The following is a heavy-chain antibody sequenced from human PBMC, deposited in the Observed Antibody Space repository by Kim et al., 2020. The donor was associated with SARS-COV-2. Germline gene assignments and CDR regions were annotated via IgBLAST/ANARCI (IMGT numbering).Heavy chain of an antibody. J-gene: IGHJ6*03. D-gene: IGHD2-8*01. V-gene: IGHV1-69*04. Sequence: SVKVSCKASGGTFSSYAISWVRQAPGQGLEWMGRSIPILGIANYAHKFQGRVTITADKYTSTAYMALNSLRSEVTAVYYCSRARADCIKGVCHHLVPSYYAYMDVGGKGTTVTVSS. CDR3: SRARADCIKGVCHHLVPSYYAYMDV. CDR2: SIPILGIA. CDR1: GGTFSSYA.